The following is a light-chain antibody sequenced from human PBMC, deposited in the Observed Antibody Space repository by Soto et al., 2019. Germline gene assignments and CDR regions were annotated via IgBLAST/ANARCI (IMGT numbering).Light chain of an antibody. Sequence: QSVLTQPPSVSGSPGQSVTISCTGTSSDVGGYNYVSWYQQYPGKAPKLMIYEVSKRPSGVPDRFSGSKSGNTASLTVSGLQAEDEADYYCSSYAGSNKSVFGTGTKVTVL. V-gene: IGLV2-8*01. J-gene: IGLJ1*01. CDR3: SSYAGSNKSV. CDR1: SSDVGGYNY. CDR2: EVS.